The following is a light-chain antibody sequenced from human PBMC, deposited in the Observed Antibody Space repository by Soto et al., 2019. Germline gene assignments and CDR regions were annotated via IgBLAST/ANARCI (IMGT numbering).Light chain of an antibody. J-gene: IGLJ3*02. CDR2: EVN. Sequence: QSALTQPPSASGSPGQSVTISCTATSSDAGGYNYVSWYQQHPGKAPKLMIYEVNERPSGVPDRFSGSRSGNTASLTVSGLQAEDEADYYCSSYTGTNNWVFGGGTKLTVL. V-gene: IGLV2-8*01. CDR3: SSYTGTNNWV. CDR1: SSDAGGYNY.